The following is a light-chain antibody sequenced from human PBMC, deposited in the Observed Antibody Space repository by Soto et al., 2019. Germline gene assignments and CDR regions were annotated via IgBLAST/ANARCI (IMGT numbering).Light chain of an antibody. Sequence: EIVLTQSPGTLSLFPGERATLSCRASQTISSSFVAWYQQKPGQAPRLPIYGSSTRATGIPDRFSGSGSGTDFTLTITRLDPEDFAVYYCQQFGISPRTFGQGTKLE. CDR2: GSS. V-gene: IGKV3-20*01. CDR3: QQFGISPRT. CDR1: QTISSSF. J-gene: IGKJ2*01.